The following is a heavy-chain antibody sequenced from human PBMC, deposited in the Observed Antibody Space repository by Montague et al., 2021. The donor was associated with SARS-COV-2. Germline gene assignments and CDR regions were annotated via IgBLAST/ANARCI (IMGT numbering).Heavy chain of an antibody. V-gene: IGHV3-30*04. CDR2: ISYDGSNK. CDR3: ARELPGAPFI. CDR1: GFTFSSYA. Sequence: SLRLSCAASGFTFSSYAMHWVRQAPGKGPEWVAVISYDGSNKYYADSVKGRFTISRDNSKNTLYLQMNSLRAEDTAVYYCARELPGAPFIWGQGTMVTVSS. J-gene: IGHJ3*02. D-gene: IGHD1-26*01.